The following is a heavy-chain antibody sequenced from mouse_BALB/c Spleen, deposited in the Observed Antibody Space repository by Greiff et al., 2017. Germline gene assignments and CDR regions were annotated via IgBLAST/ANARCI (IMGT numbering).Heavy chain of an antibody. D-gene: IGHD1-1*01. Sequence: VQVVESGPGLVAPSQSLSITCTVSGFSLTSYGVHWVRQPPGKGLEWLGVIWAGGSTNYNSALMSRLSISKDNSKSQVFLKMNSLQTDDTAMYYCARDRYEAFAYWGQGTLVTVSA. CDR2: IWAGGST. V-gene: IGHV2-9*02. CDR1: GFSLTSYG. J-gene: IGHJ3*01. CDR3: ARDRYEAFAY.